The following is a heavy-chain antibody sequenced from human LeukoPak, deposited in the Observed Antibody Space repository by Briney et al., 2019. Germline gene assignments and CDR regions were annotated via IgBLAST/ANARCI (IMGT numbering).Heavy chain of an antibody. CDR2: ISGSGGST. D-gene: IGHD1-26*01. J-gene: IGHJ4*02. CDR1: GFTFSSYA. CDR3: ARDSGSYFDY. Sequence: GGSLRLSCAASGFTFSSYAMTWVRQAPGKGLEWVSGISGSGGSTYYADSVKGRFTISRDNSKNTLYLQMNSLRVGDTAVYYCARDSGSYFDYWGQGTLVTVSS. V-gene: IGHV3-23*01.